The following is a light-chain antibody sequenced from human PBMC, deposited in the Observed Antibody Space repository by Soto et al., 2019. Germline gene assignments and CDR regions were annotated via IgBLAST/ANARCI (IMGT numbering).Light chain of an antibody. CDR3: QQYTNWPIT. Sequence: EIVLTQSPASLSLSPGDRATLSCRASQTVGSSLAWYQHRPGQAPRLLFSHASTRAAGVPSRFGGSGSGTDFTLTINSLEPEDFAIYYCQQYTNWPITFGQGTRLEIK. CDR2: HAS. J-gene: IGKJ5*01. CDR1: QTVGSS. V-gene: IGKV3-11*01.